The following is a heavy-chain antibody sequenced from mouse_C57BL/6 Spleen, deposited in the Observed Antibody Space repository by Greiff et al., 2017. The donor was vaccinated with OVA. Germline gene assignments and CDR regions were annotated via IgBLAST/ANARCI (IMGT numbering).Heavy chain of an antibody. J-gene: IGHJ4*01. CDR2: IYPGDGDP. V-gene: IGHV1-80*01. CDR1: GYAFSSYW. Sequence: QVQLQQSGAELVKPGASVKISCKASGYAFSSYWMNWVKQRPGKGLEWIGQIYPGDGDPNYNGKFKGKATLTADKSSSTAYMQLSSLTSEDSAVYFCAREGGNPYAMDYWGQGTSVTVSS. D-gene: IGHD2-1*01. CDR3: AREGGNPYAMDY.